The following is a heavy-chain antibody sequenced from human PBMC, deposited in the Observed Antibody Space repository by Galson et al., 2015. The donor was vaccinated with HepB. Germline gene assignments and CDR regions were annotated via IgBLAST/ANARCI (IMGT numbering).Heavy chain of an antibody. J-gene: IGHJ4*02. Sequence: SVKVSCKASGYTFTGYYMHWVRQAPGQGLEWMGRINPNSGGTNYAQKFQGRVTMTRDTSISTAYMELSRLRSDDTAVYYCARGGGGSGSCWNYWGQGTLVTVSS. CDR3: ARGGGGSGSCWNY. D-gene: IGHD3-10*01. CDR2: INPNSGGT. CDR1: GYTFTGYY. V-gene: IGHV1-2*06.